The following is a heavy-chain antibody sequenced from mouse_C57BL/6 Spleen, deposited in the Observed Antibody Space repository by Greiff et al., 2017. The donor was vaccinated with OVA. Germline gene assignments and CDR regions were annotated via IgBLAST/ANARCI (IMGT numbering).Heavy chain of an antibody. CDR3: AGPDYYGSSSFYAMDY. J-gene: IGHJ4*01. V-gene: IGHV2-2*01. Sequence: VQLQQSGPGLVQPSQSLSITCTVSGFSLTSYGVHWVRQSPGKGLEWLGVIWSGGSTDYNAAFISRLSISKDNSKSQVFFKMNSLQADDSAIYYCAGPDYYGSSSFYAMDYLGQGPSVTVSS. CDR2: IWSGGST. D-gene: IGHD1-1*01. CDR1: GFSLTSYG.